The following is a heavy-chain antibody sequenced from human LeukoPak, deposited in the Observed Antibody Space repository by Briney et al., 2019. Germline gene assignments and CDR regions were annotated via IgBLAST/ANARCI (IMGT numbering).Heavy chain of an antibody. J-gene: IGHJ6*02. Sequence: GGSLRLSCAPSGLSFSSYTIHWVRQAPGKGLEWVSSISSTSGYIHYADSVKGRFTISRDNAKNSLYLQMNSLRAEDTAVYYCARYVLRFLEWLSEYYYYGMDVWGQGTTVTVSS. CDR1: GLSFSSYT. V-gene: IGHV3-21*04. CDR3: ARYVLRFLEWLSEYYYYGMDV. D-gene: IGHD3-3*01. CDR2: ISSTSGYI.